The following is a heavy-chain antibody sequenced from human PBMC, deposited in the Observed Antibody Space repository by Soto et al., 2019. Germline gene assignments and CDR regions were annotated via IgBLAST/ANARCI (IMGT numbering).Heavy chain of an antibody. CDR3: ARVEVRDRDYGDSYYGMDV. CDR2: IWYDGSNN. V-gene: IGHV3-33*01. D-gene: IGHD4-17*01. J-gene: IGHJ6*02. Sequence: GGSLRLSCAASGFTFSSYGMHWVRQAPGKGLEWVAVIWYDGSNNYYADSVKGRFTISRDNSKNTLYLQMNSLRAEDTAVYYCARVEVRDRDYGDSYYGMDVWGQGTTVTVSS. CDR1: GFTFSSYG.